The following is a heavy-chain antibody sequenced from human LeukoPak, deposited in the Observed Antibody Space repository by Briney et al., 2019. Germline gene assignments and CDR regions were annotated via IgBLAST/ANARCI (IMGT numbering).Heavy chain of an antibody. CDR3: ARGIAAAGIGWFDP. V-gene: IGHV4-61*02. CDR2: IYTSGST. Sequence: SETLSLTCTVSGGSISSGSYYWSWIRQPAGKGLEWIGRIYTSGSTNYNPSLKSRVTISVDRSKNQFSLKLSSVTAADTAVYYCARGIAAAGIGWFDPWGQGTLVTVSS. J-gene: IGHJ5*02. CDR1: GGSISSGSYY. D-gene: IGHD6-13*01.